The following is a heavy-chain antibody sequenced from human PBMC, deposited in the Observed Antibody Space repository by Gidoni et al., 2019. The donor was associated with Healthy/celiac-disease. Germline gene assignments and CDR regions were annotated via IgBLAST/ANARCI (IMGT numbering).Heavy chain of an antibody. CDR2: IYSGGST. CDR1: AFAVSRHY. D-gene: IGHD4-17*01. CDR3: ARVDDYGDPMGYYYGMDV. V-gene: IGHV3-53*01. Sequence: EVQLVESGGGLIQPGGSLRLSCAASAFAVSRHYMIWVRQATGKGLEWGSVIYSGGSTYYADSVKGRFTISRDNSKNTLYLQMNSLRAEDTAVYYCARVDDYGDPMGYYYGMDVWGQGTTVTVSS. J-gene: IGHJ6*02.